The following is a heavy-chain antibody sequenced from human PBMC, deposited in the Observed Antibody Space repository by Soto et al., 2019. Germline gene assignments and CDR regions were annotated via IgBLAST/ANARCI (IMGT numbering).Heavy chain of an antibody. V-gene: IGHV4-59*04. D-gene: IGHD5-18*01. J-gene: IGHJ4*02. Sequence: QVQLQESGPGLVKPSETLSLTCTVSGGSISSYYWSWIRQPPGKGLEWIGYIYYTGSTYYNPSLKSRVTISVDTSKNQFSLRLSSVTAADTAVYYCARLIYSYGEAYFDYWGQGTLVTVSS. CDR3: ARLIYSYGEAYFDY. CDR1: GGSISSYY. CDR2: IYYTGST.